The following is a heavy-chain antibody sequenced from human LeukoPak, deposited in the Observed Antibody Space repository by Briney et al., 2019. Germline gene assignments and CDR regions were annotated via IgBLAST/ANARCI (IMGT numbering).Heavy chain of an antibody. J-gene: IGHJ5*02. V-gene: IGHV4-34*01. D-gene: IGHD3-3*01. CDR3: PRKPLYDFWSGYSKLNWFDP. Sequence: PSETLSLTCAVYGVSFSGYYWSWIRQPPGKGLEWVGEINHSGSTNYNPSLKRRVTISVETCKNQFSLKLSYVSAADRAVYYCPRKPLYDFWSGYSKLNWFDPWGQGTLLTVSS. CDR2: INHSGST. CDR1: GVSFSGYY.